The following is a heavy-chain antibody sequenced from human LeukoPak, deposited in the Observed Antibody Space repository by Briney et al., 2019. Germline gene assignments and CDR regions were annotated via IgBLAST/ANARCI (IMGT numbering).Heavy chain of an antibody. D-gene: IGHD3-9*01. CDR2: ISGSGGST. V-gene: IGHV3-23*01. CDR3: AKNNGWLFYNWFDP. CDR1: GFTFSSYA. Sequence: PRGSLRLSCAASGFTFSSYAMSWVRQAPGKGLEWVSAISGSGGSTYYADSVKGRFTISRDNSKNTLYLQMNSLRAEDTAVYYCAKNNGWLFYNWFDPWGQGTLVTVSS. J-gene: IGHJ5*02.